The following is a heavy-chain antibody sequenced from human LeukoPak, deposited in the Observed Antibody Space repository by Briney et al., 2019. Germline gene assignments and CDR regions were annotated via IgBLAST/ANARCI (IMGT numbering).Heavy chain of an antibody. Sequence: GGSLRLSCTASGFTFGDYAMSWVRQAPGKGLEWVGFIRSRAYGGTTEYAASVKGRFTISRDDSKSIAYLQMNSLKTEDTAVYYCTAPFWSGYYYFDYWGQGTLVTVSS. V-gene: IGHV3-49*04. CDR1: GFTFGDYA. CDR2: IRSRAYGGTT. CDR3: TAPFWSGYYYFDY. D-gene: IGHD3-3*01. J-gene: IGHJ4*02.